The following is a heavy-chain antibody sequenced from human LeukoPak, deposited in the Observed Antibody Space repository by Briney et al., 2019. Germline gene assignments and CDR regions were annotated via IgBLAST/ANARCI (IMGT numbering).Heavy chain of an antibody. CDR2: IRYDGSNK. CDR3: AKDPLIVATSGLRSYFDY. Sequence: GGSLRLSCAASGFTFSSYGMHWVRQAQGKGLEWVAFIRYDGSNKYYADSVKGRFTISRDNSKNTLYLQMNSLRAEDTAVYYCAKDPLIVATSGLRSYFDYWGQGTLVTVSS. V-gene: IGHV3-30*02. CDR1: GFTFSSYG. J-gene: IGHJ4*02. D-gene: IGHD5-12*01.